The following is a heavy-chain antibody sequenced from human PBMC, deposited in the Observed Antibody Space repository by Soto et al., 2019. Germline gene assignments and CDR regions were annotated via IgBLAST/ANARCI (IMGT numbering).Heavy chain of an antibody. V-gene: IGHV3-23*01. CDR2: ISGSGGST. D-gene: IGHD6-19*01. CDR3: AKVKLMAGTNTFDY. CDR1: GFTFSSYA. Sequence: LRLSCAASGFTFSSYAMSWVRQAPGKGLEWVSAISGSGGSTYYADSVKGRFTISRDNSKNTLYLQMNSLRAEDTAVYYCAKVKLMAGTNTFDYWGQGTLVTVSS. J-gene: IGHJ4*02.